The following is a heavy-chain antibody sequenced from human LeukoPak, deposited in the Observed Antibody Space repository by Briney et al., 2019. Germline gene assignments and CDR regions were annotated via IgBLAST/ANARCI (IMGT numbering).Heavy chain of an antibody. J-gene: IGHJ6*02. CDR3: AREITKPVKTYYFHAMDV. D-gene: IGHD3-16*01. CDR2: IYSGGST. V-gene: IGHV3-53*01. Sequence: PGESLRLSCAASGFTVSSNYMSWVRQAPGKGLEWVSVIYSGGSTYYADSVKGRFTISRDNSKNTLHLQLNSLRAEDTAVYYCAREITKPVKTYYFHAMDVWGQGTTVTVSS. CDR1: GFTVSSNY.